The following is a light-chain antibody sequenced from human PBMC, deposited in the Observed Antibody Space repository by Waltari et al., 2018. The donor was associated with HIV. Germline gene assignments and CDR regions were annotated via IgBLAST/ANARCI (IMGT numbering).Light chain of an antibody. CDR1: SSDVGGYNY. V-gene: IGLV2-11*01. J-gene: IGLJ1*01. Sequence: QSALTQPRSVSGSPGQSVTISCTGTSSDVGGYNYVSWYQHHPGKAPKFMIYEVTKRPAGGPDRFSGSKSGNTASLTISGLQAEDEADYYCCSYAGRYTYVFGTGTKVTVL. CDR3: CSYAGRYTYV. CDR2: EVT.